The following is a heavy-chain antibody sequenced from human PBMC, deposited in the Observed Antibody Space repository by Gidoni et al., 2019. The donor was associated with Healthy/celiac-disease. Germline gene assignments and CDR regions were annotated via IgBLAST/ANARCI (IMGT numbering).Heavy chain of an antibody. CDR3: ARNGDYGGFDY. CDR1: GGSISSYY. D-gene: IGHD4-17*01. J-gene: IGHJ4*02. CDR2: IYYSGST. V-gene: IGHV4-59*08. Sequence: QVQLQESGPGLVKPSETLSLTCTVSGGSISSYYWSWIRQPPGKGLEWIGYIYYSGSTNYNPSLKSRVTISVDTSKNQFSLKLSSVTAADTAVYYCARNGDYGGFDYWGQGTLVTVSS.